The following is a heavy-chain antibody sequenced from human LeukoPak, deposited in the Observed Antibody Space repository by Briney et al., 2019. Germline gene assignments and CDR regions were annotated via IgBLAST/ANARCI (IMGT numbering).Heavy chain of an antibody. J-gene: IGHJ5*02. CDR3: ARAGNYYGRHTNWFDP. CDR1: GFTFSSYS. CDR2: ISSGTSYI. Sequence: GGSLRLSCAASGFTFSSYSMNWVRQAPGKGLEWVSSISSGTSYIYYADSVKGRFTISRGNAKNSLYLQMNSLRAEDTAVYYCARAGNYYGRHTNWFDPWGQGTLVTVSS. D-gene: IGHD3-10*01. V-gene: IGHV3-21*01.